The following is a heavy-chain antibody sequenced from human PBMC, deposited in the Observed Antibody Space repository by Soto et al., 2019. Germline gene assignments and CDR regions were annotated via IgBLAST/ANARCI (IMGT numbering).Heavy chain of an antibody. Sequence: EVQLVESGGGLVQPGGSLRLSCAASEFTFSSYSMNWVRQAPGKGLEWVSYISGSSTSIYYADSVKGRFTISRDNAKNSLCLQMNSLRAEDTAVYYCARTAVAGISGWFDPWGQGTLVTVSS. CDR1: EFTFSSYS. D-gene: IGHD6-19*01. J-gene: IGHJ5*02. CDR2: ISGSSTSI. CDR3: ARTAVAGISGWFDP. V-gene: IGHV3-48*01.